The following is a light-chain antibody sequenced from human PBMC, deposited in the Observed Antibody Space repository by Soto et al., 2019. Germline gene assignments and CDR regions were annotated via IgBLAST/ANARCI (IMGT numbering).Light chain of an antibody. V-gene: IGKV1-5*01. CDR2: EAS. CDR1: QPISVW. J-gene: IGKJ4*01. Sequence: DIQMTQSPSTLSASVGDRVTITCLASQPISVWLAWYQQKPGSAPNLLIYEASNLESGVPSRFSGSGSGTEFTLTISSLQTEDFATYYCQQYNSYSLSVGGGTKVEIK. CDR3: QQYNSYSLS.